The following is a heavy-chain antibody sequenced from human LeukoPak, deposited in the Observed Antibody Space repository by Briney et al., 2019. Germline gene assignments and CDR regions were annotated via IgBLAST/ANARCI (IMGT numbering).Heavy chain of an antibody. D-gene: IGHD7-27*01. V-gene: IGHV3-66*02. CDR2: IYGDGTT. Sequence: GGSLRLSCAASGFTVSNDYMAWVRQAPGRGLEWVSLIYGDGTTFYTDSVQGRFTISKDNFKNTMYLQMNSLRPEDTALYYCARDPGGAQNWVALDPWGQGTLVTVSS. CDR3: ARDPGGAQNWVALDP. CDR1: GFTVSNDY. J-gene: IGHJ5*02.